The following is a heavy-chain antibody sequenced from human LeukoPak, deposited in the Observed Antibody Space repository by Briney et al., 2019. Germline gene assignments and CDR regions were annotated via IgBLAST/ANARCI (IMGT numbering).Heavy chain of an antibody. CDR2: ISWDGGST. V-gene: IGHV3-43D*03. CDR3: AKDISSWYRGAYYYYGMDV. CDR1: GFTFDDYA. J-gene: IGHJ6*02. D-gene: IGHD6-13*01. Sequence: PGGSLRLSCAASGFTFDDYAMHWVRQAPGKGLEWVSLISWDGGSTYYADSVKGRFTISRDNSKNSLYLQMNSLRAEDTALYYCAKDISSWYRGAYYYYGMDVWGQGTTVTVSS.